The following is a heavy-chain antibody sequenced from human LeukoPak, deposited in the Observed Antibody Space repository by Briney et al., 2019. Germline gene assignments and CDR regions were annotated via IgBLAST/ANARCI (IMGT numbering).Heavy chain of an antibody. CDR1: GGSISSYY. Sequence: SETLSLTCTVSGGSISSYYWSWIRQPPGKGLEWIGYIYYSGSTNYNPSLKSRVTISVDTSKNQFSLKLSSVTAADTAVYYCARSRMRQAAGDYWGQGTLVTVSS. J-gene: IGHJ4*02. CDR3: ARSRMRQAAGDY. D-gene: IGHD6-13*01. CDR2: IYYSGST. V-gene: IGHV4-59*08.